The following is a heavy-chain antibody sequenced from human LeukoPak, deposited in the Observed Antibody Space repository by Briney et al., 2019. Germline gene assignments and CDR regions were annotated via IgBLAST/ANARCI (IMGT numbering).Heavy chain of an antibody. J-gene: IGHJ3*02. Sequence: GESLKISCKASGFSFTNYWIGWVRQMPGKGLEWMGIIYPGDSDSRYSPSFQGQVTISADRSISTTYLQWSSLKASDTAMYYCARHKYCGSDCYSGGAFDIWGQGTMVTVSS. V-gene: IGHV5-51*01. CDR2: IYPGDSDS. CDR3: ARHKYCGSDCYSGGAFDI. CDR1: GFSFTNYW. D-gene: IGHD2-21*02.